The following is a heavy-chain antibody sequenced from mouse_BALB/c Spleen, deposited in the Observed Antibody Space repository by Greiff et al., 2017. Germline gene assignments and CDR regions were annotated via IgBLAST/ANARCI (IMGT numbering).Heavy chain of an antibody. D-gene: IGHD2-14*01. Sequence: EVQLQESGAELVRPGALVKLSCKASGFNIKDYYMHWVKQRPEQGLEWIGWIDPENGNTIYDPKFQGKASITADTSSNTAYLQLSSLTSEDTAVYYCAGGQRYDGPAWFAYWGQGTLVTVSA. V-gene: IGHV14-1*02. J-gene: IGHJ3*01. CDR1: GFNIKDYY. CDR3: AGGQRYDGPAWFAY. CDR2: IDPENGNT.